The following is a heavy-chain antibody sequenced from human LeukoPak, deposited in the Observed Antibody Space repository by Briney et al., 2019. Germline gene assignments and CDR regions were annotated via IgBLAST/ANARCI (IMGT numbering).Heavy chain of an antibody. J-gene: IGHJ4*02. CDR3: ARAGDTLGVDY. CDR2: MYYTGNT. V-gene: IGHV4-59*01. CDR1: GGSISSYY. D-gene: IGHD5-18*01. Sequence: SETLSLTCTVSGGSISSYYWSWIRQPPGKGLEWIGYMYYTGNTNYYPSLKSRVTISVDTSKHQYCLEHSSVTAADTAVYYCARAGDTLGVDYWGQRTLLSVSS.